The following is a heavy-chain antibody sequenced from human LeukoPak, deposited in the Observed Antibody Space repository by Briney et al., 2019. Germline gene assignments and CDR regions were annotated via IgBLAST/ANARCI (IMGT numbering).Heavy chain of an antibody. J-gene: IGHJ4*02. CDR2: TYYSGST. V-gene: IGHV4-39*01. Sequence: PSETLSLTCTVSGGSISSSSYYWGWIRQPPGKGLEWIGSTYYSGSTYYNPSLKSRVTISVDTSKNQFSLKLSSVTAADTAVYYCAGQNDYGEDWGQGTLVTVSS. CDR3: AGQNDYGED. D-gene: IGHD4-17*01. CDR1: GGSISSSSYY.